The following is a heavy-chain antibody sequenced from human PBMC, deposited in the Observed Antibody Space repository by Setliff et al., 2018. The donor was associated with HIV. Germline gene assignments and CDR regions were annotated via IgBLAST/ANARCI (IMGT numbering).Heavy chain of an antibody. CDR1: GGSFSGYY. Sequence: PSETLSLTCAVYGGSFSGYYWSWIRQPPGKGLEWIANIYHSGSTYYNPSLKSRVTISLDTSKNHFSLKLSSVTAADTAVYYCARVKGGSYSYYYYGMDVWGQGTTVTVSS. CDR3: ARVKGGSYSYYYYGMDV. CDR2: IYHSGST. J-gene: IGHJ6*02. V-gene: IGHV4-34*01. D-gene: IGHD1-26*01.